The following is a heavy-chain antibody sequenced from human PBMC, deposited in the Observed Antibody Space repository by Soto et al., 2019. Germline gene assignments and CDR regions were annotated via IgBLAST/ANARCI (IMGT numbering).Heavy chain of an antibody. CDR2: IYYSGST. V-gene: IGHV4-39*01. CDR3: ARRYYGSGSYYSTIDY. D-gene: IGHD3-10*01. Sequence: PSETLSLTCTVSGGSISSSSYYWGWIRQPPGKRLERIGSIYYSGSTYYNPSLKSRVTISVDTSKNQFSLKLSSVTAADTAVYYCARRYYGSGSYYSTIDYWGQGTLVTVSS. J-gene: IGHJ4*02. CDR1: GGSISSSSYY.